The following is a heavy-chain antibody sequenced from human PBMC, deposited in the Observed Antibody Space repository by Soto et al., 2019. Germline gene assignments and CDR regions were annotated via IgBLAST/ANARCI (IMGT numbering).Heavy chain of an antibody. CDR1: GYTFTSYG. CDR2: ISAYNGNT. CDR3: ASVGIEDFWSGYYPYGMDV. V-gene: IGHV1-18*04. Sequence: QVPLVQSGAEVKKPGASVKVSCKASGYTFTSYGISWVRQAPGQGLEWMGWISAYNGNTNYAQKLQGRVTMTTDTSTSTAYMELRSLRSDDTAVYYCASVGIEDFWSGYYPYGMDVWGQGTTVTVSS. D-gene: IGHD3-3*01. J-gene: IGHJ6*02.